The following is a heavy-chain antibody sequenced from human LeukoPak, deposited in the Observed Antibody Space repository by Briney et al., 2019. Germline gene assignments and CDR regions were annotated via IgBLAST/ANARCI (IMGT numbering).Heavy chain of an antibody. J-gene: IGHJ6*02. CDR3: AKDLSSWYGYYYGMDV. CDR2: ISGSSGST. V-gene: IGHV3-23*01. Sequence: GGSLRLSCAASGFTFSSYAMSWVRQAPGKGLEWVSAISGSSGSTYYADSVKGRFTISRDNSKNTLYLQMNSLRAEDTAVYYCAKDLSSWYGYYYGMDVWGQGTTVTVSS. D-gene: IGHD6-13*01. CDR1: GFTFSSYA.